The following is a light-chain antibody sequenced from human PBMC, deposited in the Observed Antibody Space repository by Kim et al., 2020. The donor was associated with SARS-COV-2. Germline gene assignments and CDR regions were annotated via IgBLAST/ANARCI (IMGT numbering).Light chain of an antibody. J-gene: IGLJ1*01. CDR1: SSDVGRYDF. CDR2: EVT. Sequence: QSVTISCTGPSSDVGRYDFVSWYQHHPGKAPKVIIYEVTKRSSGVPDRFSGSKSGNTASLTVSGLQAEDEADYYCSSHASPNNAFVFGTGTKVTVL. V-gene: IGLV2-8*01. CDR3: SSHASPNNAFV.